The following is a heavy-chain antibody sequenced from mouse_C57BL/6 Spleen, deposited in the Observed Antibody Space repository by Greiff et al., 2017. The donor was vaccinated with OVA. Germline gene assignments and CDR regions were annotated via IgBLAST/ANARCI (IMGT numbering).Heavy chain of an antibody. J-gene: IGHJ1*03. D-gene: IGHD1-1*01. V-gene: IGHV1-54*01. CDR1: GYAFTNYL. CDR3: ARGVLRYYFDV. Sequence: QVQLQQSGAELVRPGPSVKVSCKASGYAFTNYLIECVKQRPGQGLEWIGVINPGSGGTNYNEKFKGKATLTADKSSSTAYMQLSSLTSEDSAVYFCARGVLRYYFDVWGTGTTVTVSS. CDR2: INPGSGGT.